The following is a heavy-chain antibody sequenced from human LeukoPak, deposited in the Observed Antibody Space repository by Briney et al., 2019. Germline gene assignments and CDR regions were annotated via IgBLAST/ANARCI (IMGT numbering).Heavy chain of an antibody. CDR1: GFTFSRHS. J-gene: IGHJ6*03. CDR3: ARAAIAAARIYYYMDV. Sequence: GGSLRLSCAASGFTFSRHSINWVRQAPGKGLEWVSSISSSSYIYYADSVKGRFTISRDNAENSLYLQMNSLRAEDTAVYYCARAAIAAARIYYYMDVWGKGTTVTVSS. D-gene: IGHD6-13*01. CDR2: ISSSSYI. V-gene: IGHV3-21*01.